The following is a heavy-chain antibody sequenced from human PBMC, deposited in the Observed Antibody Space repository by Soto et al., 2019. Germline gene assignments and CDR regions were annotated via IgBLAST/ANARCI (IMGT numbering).Heavy chain of an antibody. CDR2: IYERGYT. Sequence: SETLSFTCTVSGTSVSTGAYYWGWVRQRPARGLEWVGYIYERGYTYYNTSLKSSLTIALDRSNNRFSLGLTSVIDADTAVYYCVSALRQTARVYPWFDPLGQGTLVTVSS. CDR3: VSALRQTARVYPWFDP. J-gene: IGHJ5*02. D-gene: IGHD5-18*01. CDR1: GTSVSTGAYY. V-gene: IGHV4-31*03.